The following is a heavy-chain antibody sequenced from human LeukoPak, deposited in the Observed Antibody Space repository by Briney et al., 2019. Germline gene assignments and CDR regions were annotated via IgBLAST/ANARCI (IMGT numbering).Heavy chain of an antibody. J-gene: IGHJ4*02. Sequence: SETLSLTCAVYGGSFSGYYWSWIRQPPGKGLEWIREINHSGSTNYNPSLKSRVTISVDTSKNQFSLKLSSVTAADTAVYYCARVVGARKGGFDYWGQGTLVTVSS. CDR3: ARVVGARKGGFDY. CDR1: GGSFSGYY. V-gene: IGHV4-34*01. CDR2: INHSGST. D-gene: IGHD2-15*01.